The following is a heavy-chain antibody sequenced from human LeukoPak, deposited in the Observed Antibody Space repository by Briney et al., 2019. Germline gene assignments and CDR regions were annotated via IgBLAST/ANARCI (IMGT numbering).Heavy chain of an antibody. D-gene: IGHD6-19*01. J-gene: IGHJ4*02. CDR2: INWNGDSR. Sequence: PGGSLRLSCTASGFKFDDYGMTWVRQAPGKGLEWVSDINWNGDSRGYAHSVRGRFTIYRDNSKNSLYLQMNSLRVEDTAVYYCARVTPQSSGWIPFDYWGQGALVTVSS. CDR3: ARVTPQSSGWIPFDY. V-gene: IGHV3-20*04. CDR1: GFKFDDYG.